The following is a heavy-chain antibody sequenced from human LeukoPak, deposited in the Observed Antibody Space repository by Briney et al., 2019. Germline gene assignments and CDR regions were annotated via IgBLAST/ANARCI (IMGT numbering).Heavy chain of an antibody. CDR1: GFSFSSHG. Sequence: PGGSLRLSCAASGFSFSSHGMHWVRQAPGKGLEWVTFIRYDGSNEYYADSVKGRFTISRDNSKGSLYLQMNSLRADDTAVYYCAKDGSWSCTDWGQGTLVRVSS. CDR2: IRYDGSNE. V-gene: IGHV3-30*02. D-gene: IGHD2-8*02. J-gene: IGHJ4*02. CDR3: AKDGSWSCTD.